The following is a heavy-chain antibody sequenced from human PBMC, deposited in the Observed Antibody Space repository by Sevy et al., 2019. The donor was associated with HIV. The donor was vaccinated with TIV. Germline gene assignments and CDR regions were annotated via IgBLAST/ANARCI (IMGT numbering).Heavy chain of an antibody. CDR1: GYTLTELS. D-gene: IGHD3-22*01. Sequence: ASVKVSCKVSGYTLTELSIHWVRQAPGKGLEWMGGFDPEDGETIYAQKFQDRLTMTEDTSTDTTYMELSSLRSEDTAVYYCASTRDYYDSSGYYFDYWGQGTLVTVSS. V-gene: IGHV1-24*01. CDR2: FDPEDGET. CDR3: ASTRDYYDSSGYYFDY. J-gene: IGHJ4*02.